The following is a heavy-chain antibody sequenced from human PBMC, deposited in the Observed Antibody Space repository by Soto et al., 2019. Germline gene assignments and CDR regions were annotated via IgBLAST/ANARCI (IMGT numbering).Heavy chain of an antibody. CDR3: VKDESINWYSGHFRH. J-gene: IGHJ1*01. CDR2: INWNSGSI. CDR1: GFTFDDYA. Sequence: GGSLRLSCTASGFTFDDYAMHWVRQVPGKGLEWVSGINWNSGSIGYADSVKGRFAISRDNAKNSLHLQMNSLRAEDTAFYYCVKDESINWYSGHFRHWGQGTLVTVSS. D-gene: IGHD6-13*01. V-gene: IGHV3-9*01.